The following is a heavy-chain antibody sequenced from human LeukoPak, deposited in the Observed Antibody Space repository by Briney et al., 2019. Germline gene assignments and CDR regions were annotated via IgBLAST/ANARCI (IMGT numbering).Heavy chain of an antibody. CDR2: ISHSGST. V-gene: IGHV4-34*01. D-gene: IGHD2-15*01. CDR1: GGSFSGYY. J-gene: IGHJ4*02. Sequence: SETLSLTCAGYGGSFSGYYWSWIRQPPGKGLEWIGEISHSGSTNYNPSLKSRVTISVDTSKNQFSLKLSSVTAADTAVYYCARSVCSGGSCYLSDYWGQGTLVTVSS. CDR3: ARSVCSGGSCYLSDY.